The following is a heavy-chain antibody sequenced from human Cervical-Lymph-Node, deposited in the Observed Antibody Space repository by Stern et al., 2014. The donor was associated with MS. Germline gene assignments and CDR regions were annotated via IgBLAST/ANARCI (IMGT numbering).Heavy chain of an antibody. J-gene: IGHJ6*02. CDR2: ISSSSSTI. V-gene: IGHV3-48*02. D-gene: IGHD4-11*01. CDR1: GFTFSSYS. CDR3: ARFSNYDYYYYGMDV. Sequence: VQLVQSGGGLVQPGGSLRLSCAASGFTFSSYSMNWVRQAPGKGLEWVSYISSSSSTICYADSVKGRFTISRDNAKNSLYLQMNSLRDEDTAVYYCARFSNYDYYYYGMDVWGQGTTVTVSS.